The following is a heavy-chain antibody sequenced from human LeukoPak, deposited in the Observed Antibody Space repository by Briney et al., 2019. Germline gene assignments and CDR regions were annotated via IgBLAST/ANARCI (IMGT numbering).Heavy chain of an antibody. J-gene: IGHJ5*02. CDR2: FDPEDGET. Sequence: ASVKVSCKVSGYTLTELSMHWVRQAPGKGLEWMGGFDPEDGETIYAQKFQGRVTMTEDTSTDTAYMELSSLRSEDTAVYYCARESYGGIAVQQNWFDPWGQGTLVTVSS. V-gene: IGHV1-24*01. CDR1: GYTLTELS. D-gene: IGHD6-19*01. CDR3: ARESYGGIAVQQNWFDP.